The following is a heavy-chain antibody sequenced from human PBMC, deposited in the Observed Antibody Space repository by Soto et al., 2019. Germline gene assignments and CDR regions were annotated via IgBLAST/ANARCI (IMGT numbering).Heavy chain of an antibody. D-gene: IGHD2-2*01. Sequence: SQTPSLTYAVSGRYISNGVYSWSWIRQPPGKGLEWIGYMYHSGSTYYNPSLKSRVTISIDRSKNQFSLKLSSVTAADTAVYYCARVPEYWGQGTLVTVTP. CDR3: ARVPEY. V-gene: IGHV4-30-2*01. CDR2: MYHSGST. J-gene: IGHJ4*02. CDR1: GRYISNGVYS.